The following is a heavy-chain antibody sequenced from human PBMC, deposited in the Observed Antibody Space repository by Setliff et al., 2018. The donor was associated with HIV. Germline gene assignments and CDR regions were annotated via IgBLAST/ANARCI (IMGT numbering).Heavy chain of an antibody. CDR1: GYSFTSYG. V-gene: IGHV1-18*01. CDR2: ISPYNGNT. Sequence: ASVKVSCKASGYSFTSYGINWVRQAPGQGLEWMGWISPYNGNTDYAQNFQGRVTMTTDTSTSTAYMELSSLRSDDTAVYYCARGYDGSGFYYVYWGQGTLVTVSS. CDR3: ARGYDGSGFYYVY. J-gene: IGHJ4*02. D-gene: IGHD3-22*01.